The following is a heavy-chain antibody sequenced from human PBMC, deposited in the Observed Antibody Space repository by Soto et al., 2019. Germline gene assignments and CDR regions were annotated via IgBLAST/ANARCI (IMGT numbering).Heavy chain of an antibody. CDR2: IIPICGTA. Sequence: QVQLVQSGAEVKKPGSSVKVSCKASGGTFSSYAISWVRQAPGQGLEWMGGIIPICGTANYAQKFQGRVTITADESTSTAYMELSSLRSEDTAVYYCATRGKYYYDSSGYYDDYYYYGMDVWGQGTTVTVSS. CDR3: ATRGKYYYDSSGYYDDYYYYGMDV. CDR1: GGTFSSYA. J-gene: IGHJ6*02. D-gene: IGHD3-22*01. V-gene: IGHV1-69*01.